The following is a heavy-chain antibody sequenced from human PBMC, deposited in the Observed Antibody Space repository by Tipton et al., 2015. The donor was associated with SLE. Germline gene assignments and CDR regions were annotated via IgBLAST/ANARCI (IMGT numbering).Heavy chain of an antibody. J-gene: IGHJ6*02. V-gene: IGHV4-61*01. CDR1: GGSVSSGSYY. Sequence: TLSLTCTVSGGSVSSGSYYWSWIRQPPGKGLEWIGYIYYSGSTNYNPSLKSRVTISVDTSKNQFSLKLSSVTAADTAVYYCARAPPAGMDVWGQGTTVTVSS. CDR3: ARAPPAGMDV. CDR2: IYYSGST.